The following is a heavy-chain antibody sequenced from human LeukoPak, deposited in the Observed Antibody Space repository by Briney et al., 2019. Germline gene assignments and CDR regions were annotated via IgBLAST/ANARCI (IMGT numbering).Heavy chain of an antibody. D-gene: IGHD2-21*02. CDR1: GFTFSSYE. CDR3: ARVRPGGYFAGDGDAFDI. V-gene: IGHV3-21*05. Sequence: PGGSLRLSCAASGFTFSSYEMNWVRQAPGKGLEWVSYISSSSSYIYYADSVKGRFTISRDNAKNSLYLQMNSLRAEDTAVYYCARVRPGGYFAGDGDAFDIWGQGTMVTVSS. CDR2: ISSSSSYI. J-gene: IGHJ3*02.